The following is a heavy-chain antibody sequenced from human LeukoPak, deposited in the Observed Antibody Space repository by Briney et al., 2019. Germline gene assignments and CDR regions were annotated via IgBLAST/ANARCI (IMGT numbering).Heavy chain of an antibody. D-gene: IGHD3-22*01. CDR3: AKLLYYYDSSQPY. CDR1: GFTFDDFG. V-gene: IGHV3-20*04. Sequence: GGSLRLSCAASGFTFDDFGMSWVRQVPGKGLEWVSGINWNGGGTGYADSVKGRFIISRDNAKNSLYLQMNSLRAEDTALYYCAKLLYYYDSSQPYWGQGTLVTVSS. CDR2: INWNGGGT. J-gene: IGHJ4*02.